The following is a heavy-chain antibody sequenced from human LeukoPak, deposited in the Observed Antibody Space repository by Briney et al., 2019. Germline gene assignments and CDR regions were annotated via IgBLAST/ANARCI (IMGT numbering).Heavy chain of an antibody. CDR1: GYTFTSYV. Sequence: ASVKVSCKASGYTFTSYVISWVRQAPGQGLEGMGWISAYNGNTNYAQKLQGRVTMTTDTSTSTAYMELRSLRSDDTAVYYCARGGPAGDFWSGYYKDYGMDVWGQGTTVTVSS. CDR3: ARGGPAGDFWSGYYKDYGMDV. V-gene: IGHV1-18*01. J-gene: IGHJ6*02. CDR2: ISAYNGNT. D-gene: IGHD3-3*01.